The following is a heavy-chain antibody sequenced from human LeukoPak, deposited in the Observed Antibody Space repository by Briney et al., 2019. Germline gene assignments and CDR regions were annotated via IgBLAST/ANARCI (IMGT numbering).Heavy chain of an antibody. J-gene: IGHJ4*02. D-gene: IGHD3-10*01. CDR3: AKGPHYYGSGNYRRGHYFDY. V-gene: IGHV3-48*01. CDR2: ISSLSGTI. Sequence: GGSLRLSCAASGFTFSTYSMNWVRQAPGKGLEWVSYISSLSGTINYADSVKGRFSISRDNAKNSLYLQMNSLRAEDTAVYYCAKGPHYYGSGNYRRGHYFDYWGQGTLVTVSS. CDR1: GFTFSTYS.